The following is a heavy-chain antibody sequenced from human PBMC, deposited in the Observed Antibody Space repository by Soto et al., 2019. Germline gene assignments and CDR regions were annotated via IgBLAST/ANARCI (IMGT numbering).Heavy chain of an antibody. CDR1: GGSFNDHH. V-gene: IGHV4-34*01. J-gene: IGHJ5*01. D-gene: IGHD5-18*01. Sequence: QVQLQQSGAGLLKPSETLSLTCAVYGGSFNDHHWSWVRQPPGKGLEWIGEINHSGSTNYNPSLRRRVTLAVNTSRNQFSLHLSTVTAAATAVFSWARARGRYSCGGLNSGGKGTQLTVS. CDR2: INHSGST. CDR3: ARARGRYSCGGLNS.